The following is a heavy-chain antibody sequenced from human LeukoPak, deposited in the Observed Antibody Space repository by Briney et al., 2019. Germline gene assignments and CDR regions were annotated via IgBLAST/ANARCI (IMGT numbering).Heavy chain of an antibody. CDR1: GYSISSGYY. CDR2: IFHSGST. J-gene: IGHJ4*02. CDR3: ARHGPQLQYFDY. D-gene: IGHD2-2*01. Sequence: SETLSLTCAVSGYSISSGYYWGWLRQPPGKGLGWIGSIFHSGSTYYNPSLKSRVTISVDTSKNQLSLKLSSVAAADTAVYYCARHGPQLQYFDYWGEGTLVTVSS. V-gene: IGHV4-38-2*01.